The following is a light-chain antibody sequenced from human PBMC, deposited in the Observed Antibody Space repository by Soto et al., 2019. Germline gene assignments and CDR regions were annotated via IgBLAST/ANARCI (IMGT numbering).Light chain of an antibody. CDR2: AAS. CDR1: QSISRN. Sequence: DIQMTQSPSSLSASVGDRVTITCRASQSISRNLNWYQHKPGKDPKLLIYAASSLQHGVPSRFSGGGSGTEFTLSTSSLQPEDFGTYYCHESYTTASITFGQGTRVEIK. V-gene: IGKV1-39*01. J-gene: IGKJ5*01. CDR3: HESYTTASIT.